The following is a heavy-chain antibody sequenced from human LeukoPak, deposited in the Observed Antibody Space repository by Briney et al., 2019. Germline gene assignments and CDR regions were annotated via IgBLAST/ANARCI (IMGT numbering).Heavy chain of an antibody. J-gene: IGHJ6*02. Sequence: GGSLRLSCAASGFTVSSNYMSWVRQAPGKGLEWVSVIYSGGSTYYADSVKDRFTISRDNSKNSLYLQMNSLRPKDTAVYYCAKSQREACCYGMDVWGQGTTVTVS. CDR3: AKSQREACCYGMDV. CDR1: GFTVSSNY. D-gene: IGHD1-26*01. V-gene: IGHV3-53*01. CDR2: IYSGGST.